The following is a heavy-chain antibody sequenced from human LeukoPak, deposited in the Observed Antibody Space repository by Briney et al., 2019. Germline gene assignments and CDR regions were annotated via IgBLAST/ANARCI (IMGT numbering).Heavy chain of an antibody. CDR2: ISPGGGET. CDR1: GFTFRNYA. J-gene: IGHJ4*02. CDR3: VIRPPFPTVRGVTSDY. V-gene: IGHV3-23*01. D-gene: IGHD3-10*01. Sequence: GGSLRLSCAASGFTFRNYAMSWVRQAPGQGLEWVSAISPGGGETFYADSVKGRFTISRDDSKDTLYLQMDSLRVDDTAVYYCVIRPPFPTVRGVTSDYWSQGTLVTVSS.